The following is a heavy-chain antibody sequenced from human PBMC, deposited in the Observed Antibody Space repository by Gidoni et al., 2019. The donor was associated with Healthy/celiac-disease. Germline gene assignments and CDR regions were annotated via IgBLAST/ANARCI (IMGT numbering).Heavy chain of an antibody. CDR1: GFTFSSYA. Sequence: EVQLLESGGGLVQPGGSLRLSCAASGFTFSSYAMSWVRQAPGKGLEWVSAISGSGGSTYYADSVKGRFTISRDNSKNTLYQQMNSLRAEDTAVYYCAKDKRGMDYYFDYWGQGTLVTVSS. CDR2: ISGSGGST. D-gene: IGHD3-16*01. J-gene: IGHJ4*02. CDR3: AKDKRGMDYYFDY. V-gene: IGHV3-23*01.